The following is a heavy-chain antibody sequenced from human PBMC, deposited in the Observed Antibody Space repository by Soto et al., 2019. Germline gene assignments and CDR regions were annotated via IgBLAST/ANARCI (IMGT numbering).Heavy chain of an antibody. J-gene: IGHJ3*02. CDR3: ARHYYDSSGYYWSSAFDI. CDR2: TRNKANSYTT. Sequence: LRLSCAASGSTFSDHYMDWIRQAPGKGLEWVGRTRNKANSYTTEYAASVKGRFTISRDDSKNSLYLQMNSLKTEDTAVYYCARHYYDSSGYYWSSAFDIWGQGTMVTVS. CDR1: GSTFSDHY. D-gene: IGHD3-22*01. V-gene: IGHV3-72*01.